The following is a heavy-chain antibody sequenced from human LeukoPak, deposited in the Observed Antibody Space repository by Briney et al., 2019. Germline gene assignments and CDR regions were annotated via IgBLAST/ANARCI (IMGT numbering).Heavy chain of an antibody. Sequence: SETQSLTCTVSGGFLSPYFWMWIRQPPGKGLEWIGYINYTGSSYYNPSLHSRVTMSVDTSKKQFSLKLTSVTAADTAVYYCRTTTGIATIGSWGQGTLVTVSS. CDR3: RTTTGIATIGS. CDR1: GGFLSPYF. V-gene: IGHV4-59*03. D-gene: IGHD1-1*01. J-gene: IGHJ4*02. CDR2: INYTGSS.